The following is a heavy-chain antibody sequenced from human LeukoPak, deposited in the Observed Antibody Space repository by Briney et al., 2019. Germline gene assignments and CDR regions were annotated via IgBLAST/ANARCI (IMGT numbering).Heavy chain of an antibody. CDR3: ARDAYKDYGDNWFDP. CDR2: INVITGYI. D-gene: IGHD4-17*01. J-gene: IGHJ5*02. V-gene: IGHV3-21*01. CDR1: GFSFENYN. Sequence: GGSLRLSCAASGFSFENYNMNWARQAPGKGLEWVAYINVITGYIYYADSLKGRFTISRDNAKKSLFLEMNSLRAEDTAVYYCARDAYKDYGDNWFDPWGQGTLVTVSS.